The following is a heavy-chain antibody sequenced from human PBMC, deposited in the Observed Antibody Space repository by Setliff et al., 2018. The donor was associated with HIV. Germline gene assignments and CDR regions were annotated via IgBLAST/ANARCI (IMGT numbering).Heavy chain of an antibody. V-gene: IGHV4-4*01. Sequence: TLSLTCAVSGGSISSSKWWSWVRQPPGKGLEWIVEIYHSGTTKYNPYLKSRVTISVDKSNDQFPLKLSYVTAADTAVYFCARDPSGSDAFDIWGQGTRVTV. CDR2: IYHSGTT. CDR3: ARDPSGSDAFDI. CDR1: GGSISSSKW. J-gene: IGHJ3*02. D-gene: IGHD6-6*01.